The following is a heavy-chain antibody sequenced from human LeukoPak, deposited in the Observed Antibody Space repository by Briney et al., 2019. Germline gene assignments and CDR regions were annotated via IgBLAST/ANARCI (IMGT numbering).Heavy chain of an antibody. Sequence: KPSETLSLTCTVSGVSISSYYWSWIRQPAGKGLEWSGRIHTSGSTNYNPSLKSRVTMSVDTSKNQFSLKLSSVTAADTVVYYCARGGYYYDSSGYYSFDYWGQGTLVTVSS. CDR1: GVSISSYY. V-gene: IGHV4-4*07. D-gene: IGHD3-22*01. J-gene: IGHJ4*02. CDR2: IHTSGST. CDR3: ARGGYYYDSSGYYSFDY.